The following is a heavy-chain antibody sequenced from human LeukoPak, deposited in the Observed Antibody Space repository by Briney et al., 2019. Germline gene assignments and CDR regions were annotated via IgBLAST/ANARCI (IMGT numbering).Heavy chain of an antibody. D-gene: IGHD3-16*02. CDR2: TRYDGSNK. J-gene: IGHJ4*02. CDR1: GFSISRYG. Sequence: GGSLRVSCAGSGFSISRYGMHWVRQPPGKGLEWVAFTRYDGSNKYFADSVKGRFTISRDNSKNTLYLQMQSLRLKDSAIYYCAKDLFGDYVWGTYRAIDTWGQGTLVTVSS. V-gene: IGHV3-30*02. CDR3: AKDLFGDYVWGTYRAIDT.